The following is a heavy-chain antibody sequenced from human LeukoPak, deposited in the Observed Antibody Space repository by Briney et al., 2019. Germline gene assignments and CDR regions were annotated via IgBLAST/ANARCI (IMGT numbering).Heavy chain of an antibody. V-gene: IGHV4-39*01. Sequence: SETLSLTCTVSGGSISSSSYYWGWIRQPPGKGLEWIGSIYYSGSTYYNPSLKSRVTISVDTTKNQFSLKLSSVTAAGTAVYYCARLPWLLLQTDYWGQGTLVTVSS. CDR3: ARLPWLLLQTDY. J-gene: IGHJ4*02. CDR2: IYYSGST. CDR1: GGSISSSSYY. D-gene: IGHD3-22*01.